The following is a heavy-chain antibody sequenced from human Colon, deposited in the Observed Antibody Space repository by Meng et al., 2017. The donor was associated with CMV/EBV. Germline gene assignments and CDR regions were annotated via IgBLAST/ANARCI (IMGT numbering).Heavy chain of an antibody. J-gene: IGHJ5*02. Sequence: QVQLQQWGAGLLKTSEALSLTCPVYGGSFSGYYWSWIRQPPGKGLEWIGEINHSGDTHYNPSLKSRVTILVDTSKNQFSLNLDSVTAADTAVYYCARITRRFDPWGQGTLVTVSS. D-gene: IGHD2-2*01. CDR3: ARITRRFDP. V-gene: IGHV4-34*01. CDR1: GGSFSGYY. CDR2: INHSGDT.